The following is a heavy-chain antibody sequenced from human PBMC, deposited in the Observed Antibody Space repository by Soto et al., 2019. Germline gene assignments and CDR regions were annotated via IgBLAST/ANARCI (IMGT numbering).Heavy chain of an antibody. Sequence: AASVKVSFQSSGYSFLNNAVHCVRQAPGQMLEWMGWINPSNGITKYSQKFQGRVTITSDTSATTAYMELSSLTSEDTAVYYCARDALYKKGYYVGAPYDSWGQGTRVTVSS. D-gene: IGHD3-22*01. J-gene: IGHJ4*02. V-gene: IGHV1-3*01. CDR2: INPSNGIT. CDR3: ARDALYKKGYYVGAPYDS. CDR1: GYSFLNNA.